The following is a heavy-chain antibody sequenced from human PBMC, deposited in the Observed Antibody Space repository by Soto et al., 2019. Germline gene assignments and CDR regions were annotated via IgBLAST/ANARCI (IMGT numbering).Heavy chain of an antibody. Sequence: SVKVSCKASGYTFTYRYLHWVRQAPGQALEWMGWITPFNGNTNYAQKFQDRVTITRDRSMSTAYMELSSLRSEDTAMYYCARSHCSGGSCYTAFDIWGQGTMVTVSS. CDR1: GYTFTYRY. CDR2: ITPFNGNT. V-gene: IGHV1-45*02. J-gene: IGHJ3*02. D-gene: IGHD2-15*01. CDR3: ARSHCSGGSCYTAFDI.